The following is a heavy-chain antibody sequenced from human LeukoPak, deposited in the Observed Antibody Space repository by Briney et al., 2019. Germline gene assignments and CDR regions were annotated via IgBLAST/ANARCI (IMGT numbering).Heavy chain of an antibody. V-gene: IGHV1-69*13. CDR2: IIPMFETA. CDR3: ARGIRYYDILTGHVKGHDNSYYYYMDV. J-gene: IGHJ6*03. Sequence: ASVKVSCKASGGTFNSYAISWVRQAPGQGLEWMGGIIPMFETANYAQKFQGRVTIIADEFTTTDYMELSSLRSEDTAVYYCARGIRYYDILTGHVKGHDNSYYYYMDVWGQGTAVTISS. D-gene: IGHD3-9*01. CDR1: GGTFNSYA.